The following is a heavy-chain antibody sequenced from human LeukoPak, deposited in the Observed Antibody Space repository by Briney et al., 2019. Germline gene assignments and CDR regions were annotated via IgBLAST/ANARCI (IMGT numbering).Heavy chain of an antibody. Sequence: GGSLRLSCAASGLSFSTYGIHWVRQAPGKGLEWVAVIWYDGSNKYYADSVKGRFTISRDNSKNTLYLQMNSLRAEDTAVYYCARDLAYVGNYGFDYWGQGTLVTVSS. J-gene: IGHJ4*02. CDR1: GLSFSTYG. V-gene: IGHV3-33*08. D-gene: IGHD4-23*01. CDR3: ARDLAYVGNYGFDY. CDR2: IWYDGSNK.